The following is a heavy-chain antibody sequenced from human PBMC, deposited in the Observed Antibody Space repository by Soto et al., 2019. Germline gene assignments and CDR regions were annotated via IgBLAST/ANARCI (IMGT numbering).Heavy chain of an antibody. CDR3: ARKMARDAFDI. J-gene: IGHJ3*02. CDR1: GFTFSSYS. CDR2: ISSSSSYI. V-gene: IGHV3-21*01. Sequence: EVQLVESGGGLVKPGGSLRLSCAASGFTFSSYSMNWVRQAPGKGLEWVSSISSSSSYIYYADSVKGRFTISRDNAKNSLYLQMNSLRAEDTDVYYCARKMARDAFDIWGQGTMVTVSS.